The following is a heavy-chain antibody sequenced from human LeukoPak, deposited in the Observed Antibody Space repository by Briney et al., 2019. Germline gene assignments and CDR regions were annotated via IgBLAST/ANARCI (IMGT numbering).Heavy chain of an antibody. V-gene: IGHV3-23*01. Sequence: GGSLGLSCAASGFTFSSYAMSWVRQAPGKGLEWVSAISGSGGSTYYADSVKGRFTISRDNSENTLYLQMNSLRAEDTAVYYCAKDPLRYSSGWYSGGYWGQGTLVTVSS. CDR3: AKDPLRYSSGWYSGGY. CDR1: GFTFSSYA. CDR2: ISGSGGST. D-gene: IGHD6-19*01. J-gene: IGHJ4*02.